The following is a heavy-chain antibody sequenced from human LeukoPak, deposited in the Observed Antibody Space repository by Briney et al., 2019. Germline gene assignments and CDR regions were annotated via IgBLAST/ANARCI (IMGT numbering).Heavy chain of an antibody. CDR3: ARDAPTAYCSGGSCYFDY. J-gene: IGHJ4*02. D-gene: IGHD2-15*01. Sequence: PSQTLSLTRTVSGGSISSGSYYGRWIRQPAAKGLEWIGRIYTSGSTNYNPSLKSRVTISLDTSKNQFSLNLSSVTAADTGVYYCARDAPTAYCSGGSCYFDYWGQGTLVTVSS. CDR2: IYTSGST. CDR1: GGSISSGSYY. V-gene: IGHV4-61*02.